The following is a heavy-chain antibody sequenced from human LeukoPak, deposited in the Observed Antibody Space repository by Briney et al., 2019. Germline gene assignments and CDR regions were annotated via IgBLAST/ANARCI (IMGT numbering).Heavy chain of an antibody. V-gene: IGHV3-7*01. CDR2: IKQDGSEK. Sequence: GGSLRFACAASGFTFSSHWMSWVRQAPGKGLEWVGNIKQDGSEKNYVDSVKGRFTISRDNGKNSLYLQMNSLRVEDTAVYYCARGSSAIEYWGQGTLVTVSS. J-gene: IGHJ4*02. D-gene: IGHD6-19*01. CDR1: GFTFSSHW. CDR3: ARGSSAIEY.